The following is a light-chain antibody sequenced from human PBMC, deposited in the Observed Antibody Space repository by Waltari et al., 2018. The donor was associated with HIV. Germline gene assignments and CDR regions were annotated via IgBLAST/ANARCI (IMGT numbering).Light chain of an antibody. V-gene: IGLV2-14*03. CDR1: SSAIDGYHY. CDR2: DVS. CDR3: SSYTSSSTKV. Sequence: QSALTQPASVSGSPGQSITISCTGTSSAIDGYHYVSWYQQHPGKAPKLMIYDVSNRPSGLSNRFSGSKSGNTASLTISGLQAEDEADYYCSSYTSSSTKVFGGGTKLTVL. J-gene: IGLJ2*01.